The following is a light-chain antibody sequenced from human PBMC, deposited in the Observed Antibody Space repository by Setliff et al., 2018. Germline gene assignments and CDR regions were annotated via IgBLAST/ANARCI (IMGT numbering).Light chain of an antibody. J-gene: IGLJ2*01. CDR2: DNN. Sequence: QSVLTQPPSVSAAPGQRVTISRSGSTSNIGSNYVSWYQQLPGTAPKLLIYDNNERPSEIPDRFSGSKSGTSATLDIAGLQTGDEADYYCLSWDSRLSASLFGGGTKVTVL. V-gene: IGLV1-51*01. CDR3: LSWDSRLSASL. CDR1: TSNIGSNY.